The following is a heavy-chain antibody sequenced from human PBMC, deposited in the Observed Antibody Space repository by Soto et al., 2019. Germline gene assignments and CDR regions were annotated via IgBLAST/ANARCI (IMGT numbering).Heavy chain of an antibody. CDR3: ARGSRRFCTNGVCWGFDY. Sequence: EVQLVESGGGLVQPGGSLRLSCAASGFTFSSYDMHWVRQATGKGLEWVSAIGTAGDTYYPGSVKGRFTISRENAKNSLYLQMNRLRAGDPAVYYCARGSRRFCTNGVCWGFDYWGQGTLVTVSS. D-gene: IGHD2-8*01. J-gene: IGHJ4*02. CDR1: GFTFSSYD. V-gene: IGHV3-13*01. CDR2: IGTAGDT.